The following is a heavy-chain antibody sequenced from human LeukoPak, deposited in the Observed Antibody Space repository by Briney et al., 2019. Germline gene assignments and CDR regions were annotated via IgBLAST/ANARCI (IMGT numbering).Heavy chain of an antibody. D-gene: IGHD4-23*01. CDR3: AKDLAYSAVVTGGIDY. V-gene: IGHV3-30*18. CDR1: GFTFSSYG. CDR2: ISYDGSNK. J-gene: IGHJ4*02. Sequence: GGSLRLSCAASGFTFSSYGMHWVRQAPGKGLEWVAVISYDGSNKYYADSVKGRFTISRDNSKNTLYLQMNSLRAEDTAVYYCAKDLAYSAVVTGGIDYWGQGTLVTVSS.